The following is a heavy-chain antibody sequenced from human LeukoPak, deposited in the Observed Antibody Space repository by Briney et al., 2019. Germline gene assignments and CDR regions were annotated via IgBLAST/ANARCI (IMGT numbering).Heavy chain of an antibody. CDR3: ARHDRVGITTY. Sequence: GESLKISCNVSGISFTNYWIGWVRQMPGKGLEWMGIIYPGDSDTRYSPSFHGQVTISADKSTTTAYLQWSSLEASDTAIYYCARHDRVGITTYWGQGTLVTVSS. CDR2: IYPGDSDT. V-gene: IGHV5-51*01. D-gene: IGHD1-26*01. CDR1: GISFTNYW. J-gene: IGHJ4*02.